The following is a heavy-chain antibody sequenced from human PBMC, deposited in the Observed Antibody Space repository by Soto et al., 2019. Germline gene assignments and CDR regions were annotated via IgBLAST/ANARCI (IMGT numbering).Heavy chain of an antibody. Sequence: PSETLSLTCTVSGGSISIGGYYCICIRKHPGKGLEWIGYIYYSGSNYYNPSLKSRVTISVDTSKNQFSLKLSSVTAADTAVYYCARDLLEGQGYSIITFDYWGQGTLVTVSS. CDR1: GGSISIGGYY. CDR3: ARDLLEGQGYSIITFDY. V-gene: IGHV4-31*03. D-gene: IGHD5-12*01. J-gene: IGHJ4*02. CDR2: IYYSGSN.